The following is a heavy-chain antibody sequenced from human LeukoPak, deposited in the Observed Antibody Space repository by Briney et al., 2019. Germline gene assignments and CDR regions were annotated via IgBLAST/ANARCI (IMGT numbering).Heavy chain of an antibody. CDR1: GGSFSGYY. Sequence: SETLSLTCAVYGGSFSGYYWSWIRQPPGKGLEWIGEINHSGSTNYNPSLKSRVTISVDTSKNQFSLELSSVTAADTAVYYCASRPRYSSSWGEAAFDYWGQGTLVTVSS. CDR2: INHSGST. CDR3: ASRPRYSSSWGEAAFDY. V-gene: IGHV4-34*01. J-gene: IGHJ4*02. D-gene: IGHD6-13*01.